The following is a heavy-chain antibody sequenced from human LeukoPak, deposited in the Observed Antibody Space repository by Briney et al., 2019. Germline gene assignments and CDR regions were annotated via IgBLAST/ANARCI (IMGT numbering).Heavy chain of an antibody. D-gene: IGHD3-3*01. V-gene: IGHV4-59*01. CDR2: IYYSGST. CDR1: GGSISSYY. Sequence: PSETLSLTCTVSGGSISSYYWSWLRQPPGKGLEWIGYIYYSGSTNYNPSLKSRVTISVDTSKNQFSLKLSSVTAADTAVYYCARYGYYDFWSGTFDAFDIWGQGTMVTVSS. J-gene: IGHJ3*02. CDR3: ARYGYYDFWSGTFDAFDI.